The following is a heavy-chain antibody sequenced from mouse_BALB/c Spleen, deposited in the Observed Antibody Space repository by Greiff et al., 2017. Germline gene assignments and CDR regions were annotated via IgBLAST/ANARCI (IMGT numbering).Heavy chain of an antibody. Sequence: QVQLQQSGPELVRPGASVKMSCKASGYTFTSYWMHWVKQRPGQGLEWIGMIDPSNSVTRLNQKFKDKATWNVDKSANTAYMQLSSLTSEDSAVYDCANGVWLRRETWFAYWGQGTLVTVSA. CDR1: GYTFTSYW. J-gene: IGHJ3*01. D-gene: IGHD2-2*01. CDR2: IDPSNSVT. CDR3: ANGVWLRRETWFAY. V-gene: IGHV1-74*01.